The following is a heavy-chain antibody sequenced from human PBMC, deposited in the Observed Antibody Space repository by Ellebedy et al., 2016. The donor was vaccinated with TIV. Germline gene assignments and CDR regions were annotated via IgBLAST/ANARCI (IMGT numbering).Heavy chain of an antibody. CDR1: GFTFSSYS. J-gene: IGHJ4*02. Sequence: GESLKISCAASGFTFSSYSMNWVRQAPGKGLEWVSYISSSSSTIYYADSVKGRFTISRDNAENSLYLQMNSLRDEDTAVYYCARELRLRYFDYDYWGQGTLVTVSS. D-gene: IGHD3-9*01. CDR3: ARELRLRYFDYDY. V-gene: IGHV3-48*02. CDR2: ISSSSSTI.